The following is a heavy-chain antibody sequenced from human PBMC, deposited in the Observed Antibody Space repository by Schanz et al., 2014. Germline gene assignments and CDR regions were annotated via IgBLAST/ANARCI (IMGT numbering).Heavy chain of an antibody. Sequence: QVQLQESGPGLVKPSETLSLTCTVSGVSIGGYYWSWIRQPPGKGLEWIGYIFFSGSTTYNPSFNSRVTISVDMSKTKFALTRSSVTAADTAVYYCARLGVGDKAYYYYGTDVWGQGTTVLVSS. D-gene: IGHD1-26*01. CDR2: IFFSGST. J-gene: IGHJ6*02. V-gene: IGHV4-59*08. CDR3: ARLGVGDKAYYYYGTDV. CDR1: GVSIGGYY.